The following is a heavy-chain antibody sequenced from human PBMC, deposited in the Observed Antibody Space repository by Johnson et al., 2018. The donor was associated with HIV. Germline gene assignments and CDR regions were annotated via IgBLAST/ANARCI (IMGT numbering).Heavy chain of an antibody. V-gene: IGHV3-20*04. D-gene: IGHD3-22*01. CDR2: INWNGGST. J-gene: IGHJ3*02. Sequence: VQLVESGGELVRPGGSLRLSCAASGFTFDDYGMSWVRQAPGKGLEWVSGINWNGGSTYYADSVKGRFTISRDNSKNTLYLQMNSLRAEDTAVYYCARDGQDRDDAFDIWGQGTMVTVSS. CDR3: ARDGQDRDDAFDI. CDR1: GFTFDDYG.